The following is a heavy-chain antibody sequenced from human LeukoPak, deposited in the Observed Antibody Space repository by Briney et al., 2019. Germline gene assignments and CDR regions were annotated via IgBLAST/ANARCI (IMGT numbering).Heavy chain of an antibody. CDR3: ARDADTSEFFSWLDL. CDR2: ISGSGGST. D-gene: IGHD3-22*01. CDR1: GFTFSSYA. J-gene: IGHJ5*02. Sequence: QSGGSLRLSCAASGFTFSSYAMSWVRQAPGKGLEWVSAISGSGGSTYYADSVKGRFTISRDNSKNTLYLQMTTLRAEDTAVYYCARDADTSEFFSWLDLWGQGTLVTVSS. V-gene: IGHV3-23*01.